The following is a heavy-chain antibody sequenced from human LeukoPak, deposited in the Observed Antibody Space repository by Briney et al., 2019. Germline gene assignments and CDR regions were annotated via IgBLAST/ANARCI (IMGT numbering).Heavy chain of an antibody. CDR2: INPNSGGT. Sequence: GASVKVSCKTSGYTFTGYFMHWVRQAPGQGLEWMGWINPNSGGTNYAQKFQGRVTMTRDTSISTAYMELTRLRSDDTATYYCSREGDYGDYGRLWYFDLWGRGTLVTVSS. J-gene: IGHJ2*01. V-gene: IGHV1-2*02. CDR1: GYTFTGYF. CDR3: SREGDYGDYGRLWYFDL. D-gene: IGHD4-17*01.